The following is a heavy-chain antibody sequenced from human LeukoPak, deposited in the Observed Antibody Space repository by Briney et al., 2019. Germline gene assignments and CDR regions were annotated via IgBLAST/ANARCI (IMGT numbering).Heavy chain of an antibody. CDR1: GGSFSGYY. D-gene: IGHD3-10*01. J-gene: IGHJ2*01. CDR2: INHSGST. Sequence: SETLSLTCAVYGGSFSGYYWSWIRQPPGKGLEWIGEINHSGSTNYNPSLKSRVTMSVDTSKNQFSLKLSSVTAADTAVYYCARAAGAWYWYFDLWGRGTLVTVSS. V-gene: IGHV4-34*01. CDR3: ARAAGAWYWYFDL.